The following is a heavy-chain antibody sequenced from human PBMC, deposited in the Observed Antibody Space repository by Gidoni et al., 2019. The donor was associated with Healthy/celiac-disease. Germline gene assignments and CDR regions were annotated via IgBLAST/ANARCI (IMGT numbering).Heavy chain of an antibody. D-gene: IGHD5-12*01. V-gene: IGHV2-5*01. CDR3: AHRSSRWLPDNFED. CDR1: GFSLTTSGVG. J-gene: IGHJ4*02. Sequence: QITLKESGPTLVKPTQTLTLTCIFSGFSLTTSGVGVGWIRQPPGKALEWLALIYWNDDKRYSPTLKNRLIITKDTSKNQVVLIMTNMDPADTATYYCAHRSSRWLPDNFEDWGQGTLVTVSS. CDR2: IYWNDDK.